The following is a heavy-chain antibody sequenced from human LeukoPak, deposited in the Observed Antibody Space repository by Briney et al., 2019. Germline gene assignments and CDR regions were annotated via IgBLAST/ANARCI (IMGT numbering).Heavy chain of an antibody. CDR2: ISDSGGGT. Sequence: GGSLRLSCAASGFTVSSNYMSWVRQAPGKGLEWVSGISDSGGGTYYADSVKGRFTISRDNSKNTLYLQMNSLRAEDTAVYYCAKVPGAYTYYYMDVWGKGTTVTVSS. CDR3: AKVPGAYTYYYMDV. J-gene: IGHJ6*03. D-gene: IGHD7-27*01. CDR1: GFTVSSNY. V-gene: IGHV3-23*01.